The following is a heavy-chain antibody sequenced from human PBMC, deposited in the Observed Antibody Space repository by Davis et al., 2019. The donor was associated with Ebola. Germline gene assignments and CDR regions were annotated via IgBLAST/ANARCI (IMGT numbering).Heavy chain of an antibody. CDR3: ARFGYSSTWPYDAFDI. CDR1: GFTFSDYY. J-gene: IGHJ3*02. Sequence: GESLKISCAASGFTFSDYYMAWIRQAPGKELEWISHISYSHETIYYADSVKGRFPISRDNAKNSLYLQMNSLRAEDTAVYYCARFGYSSTWPYDAFDIWGRGTMVTVSS. D-gene: IGHD6-13*01. CDR2: ISYSHETI. V-gene: IGHV3-11*01.